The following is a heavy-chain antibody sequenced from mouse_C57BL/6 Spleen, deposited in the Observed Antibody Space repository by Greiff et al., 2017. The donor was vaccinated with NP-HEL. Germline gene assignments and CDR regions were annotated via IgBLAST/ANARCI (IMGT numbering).Heavy chain of an antibody. CDR3: ARSYYGGGYYAMDY. V-gene: IGHV1-59*01. CDR1: GYTFTSYW. Sequence: QVQLQQPGAELVRPGTSVKLSCKASGYTFTSYWMHWVKQRPGQGLEWIGVIDPSDSYTNYNQKFKGKATLTVDTSSSTAYMQLSSLTSEDSAVYYCARSYYGGGYYAMDYWGQGTSVTVSS. CDR2: IDPSDSYT. J-gene: IGHJ4*01. D-gene: IGHD1-1*01.